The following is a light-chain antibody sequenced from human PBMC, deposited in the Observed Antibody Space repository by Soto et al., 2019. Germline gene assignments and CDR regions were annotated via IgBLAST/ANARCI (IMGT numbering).Light chain of an antibody. CDR1: HSVTSRF. J-gene: IGKJ1*01. V-gene: IGKV3-20*01. CDR3: HHYGSSMWT. CDR2: GAS. Sequence: EIVLTQSPGTLSLSPGERATLPCRASHSVTSRFFAWYQQKPGQAPRLLMYGASSRATGIPDRFSGSVSGKDLGGSVSGKDFSLNISRVEPEDSAVYYCHHYGSSMWTFGQGTKVDIK.